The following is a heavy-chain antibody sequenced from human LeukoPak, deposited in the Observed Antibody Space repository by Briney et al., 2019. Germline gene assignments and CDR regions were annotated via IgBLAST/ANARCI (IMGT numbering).Heavy chain of an antibody. V-gene: IGHV3-21*01. J-gene: IGHJ4*02. CDR3: ASDPLTPYCSSTSCYQDY. CDR1: GFTFSSYS. Sequence: PGGSLRLSCAAFGFTFSSYSMNWVRQAPGKGLEWVSSISSSSSYIYYADSVKGRFTISRDNAKNSLYLQMNSLRAEDTAVYYCASDPLTPYCSSTSCYQDYWGQGTLVTVSS. CDR2: ISSSSSYI. D-gene: IGHD2-2*01.